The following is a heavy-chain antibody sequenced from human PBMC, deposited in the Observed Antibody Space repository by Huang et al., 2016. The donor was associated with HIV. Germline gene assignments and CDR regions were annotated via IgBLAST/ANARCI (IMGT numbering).Heavy chain of an antibody. Sequence: VKVSCKASGYAFTSYYMHWVRQAPGQGLEWMGIINPSDGSTSYEQKFQGRVTTTRDTSTNTVFMELSSLRSEDTAVYYCARDRDFYDSSGYWGFNYFDYWGQGTLVTVSS. D-gene: IGHD3-22*01. J-gene: IGHJ4*02. CDR3: ARDRDFYDSSGYWGFNYFDY. CDR1: GYAFTSYY. V-gene: IGHV1-46*01. CDR2: INPSDGST.